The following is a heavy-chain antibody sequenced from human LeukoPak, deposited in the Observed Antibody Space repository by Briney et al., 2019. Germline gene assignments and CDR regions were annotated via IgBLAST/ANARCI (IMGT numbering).Heavy chain of an antibody. D-gene: IGHD3-22*01. V-gene: IGHV1-18*01. CDR1: GYTFTSYG. J-gene: IGHJ4*02. CDR3: ARLTLIYDSSGYYGY. CDR2: ISAYNGNT. Sequence: ASVKVSCKASGYTFTSYGISWVRQAPGQGLEWMGWISAYNGNTNCAQKLQGRVTMTTDTSTSTAYMELRSLRSDDTAVYYCARLTLIYDSSGYYGYWGQGTLVTVSS.